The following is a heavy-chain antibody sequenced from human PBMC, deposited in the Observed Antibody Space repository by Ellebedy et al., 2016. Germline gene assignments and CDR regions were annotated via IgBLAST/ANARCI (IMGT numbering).Heavy chain of an antibody. CDR1: GFTFSSYW. D-gene: IGHD2-21*02. Sequence: GGSLRLSCAASGFTFSSYWMHWVRQAPGKGLVWVSRINSDGSSTSYADSVKGRFTISRDNAKNTLYLQMNSLRAEDTAVYYCARGHCGGDCSKDRGVYYYGMDVWGQGTTVTVSS. V-gene: IGHV3-74*01. J-gene: IGHJ6*02. CDR2: INSDGSST. CDR3: ARGHCGGDCSKDRGVYYYGMDV.